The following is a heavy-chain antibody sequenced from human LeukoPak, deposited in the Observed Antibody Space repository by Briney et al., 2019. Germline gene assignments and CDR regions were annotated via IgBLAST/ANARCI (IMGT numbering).Heavy chain of an antibody. Sequence: SETLSLTCTVSGGSISSGDYYWSWIRQSPGKGLEWIGYFSYSGSTHYSPSLTSRVAISVDTSRNQLSLKLKSVTAADTAIYYCARADESLVYGMDVWGQGTTVIVSS. CDR2: FSYSGST. CDR3: ARADESLVYGMDV. V-gene: IGHV4-61*08. J-gene: IGHJ6*02. CDR1: GGSISSGDYY.